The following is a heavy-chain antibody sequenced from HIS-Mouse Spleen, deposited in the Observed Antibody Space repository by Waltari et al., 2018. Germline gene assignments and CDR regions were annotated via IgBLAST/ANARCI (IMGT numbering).Heavy chain of an antibody. Sequence: QVQLVESGGGVVQPGRSVRLSCAASGFTFSSYAVHWVRQAPGEGLEWVAVISYDGSNKYYADSVKGRFTISRDNSKNTLYLQMNSLRAEDTAVYYCARDTEQLVDYWGQGTLVTVSS. CDR2: ISYDGSNK. CDR3: ARDTEQLVDY. D-gene: IGHD6-13*01. CDR1: GFTFSSYA. V-gene: IGHV3-30*04. J-gene: IGHJ4*02.